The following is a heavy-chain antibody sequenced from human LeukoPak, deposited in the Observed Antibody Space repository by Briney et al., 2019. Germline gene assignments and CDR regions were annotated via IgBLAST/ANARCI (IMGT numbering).Heavy chain of an antibody. D-gene: IGHD5-12*01. CDR3: AKDPYRASSGLVDY. V-gene: IGHV3-23*01. Sequence: GGSLRLSCATSGFTFSNYAVSWVRQAPGRGLEWVYSISGSGGTTYYADSVKGRVTISIDNSKNTVYLQMNSLRAEDTAVYYCAKDPYRASSGLVDYWGQGTLVTVSS. J-gene: IGHJ4*02. CDR1: GFTFSNYA. CDR2: ISGSGGTT.